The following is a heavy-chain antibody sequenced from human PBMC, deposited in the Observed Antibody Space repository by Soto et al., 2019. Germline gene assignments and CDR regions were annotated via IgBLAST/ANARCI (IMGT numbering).Heavy chain of an antibody. CDR3: ARVGYGSGSYHFDY. Sequence: EVQLVESGGGLVQPGGSLRLSCAASGFTFSSCWMHWVRQAPGKGLVWVSRINSDGSTTSYTDSVKGRFTISRDNAKNTLYLQMNSLRADDTAVYYWARVGYGSGSYHFDYWGQGTLVTVSS. D-gene: IGHD3-10*01. V-gene: IGHV3-74*01. CDR2: INSDGSTT. CDR1: GFTFSSCW. J-gene: IGHJ4*02.